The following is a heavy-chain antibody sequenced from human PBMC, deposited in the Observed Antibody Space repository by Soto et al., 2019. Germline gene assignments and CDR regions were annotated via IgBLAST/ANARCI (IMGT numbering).Heavy chain of an antibody. CDR3: AHGSCSSADCYPNPYLDY. J-gene: IGHJ4*02. CDR2: IYWDDDE. CDR1: GFSLSTTAEG. V-gene: IGHV2-5*02. D-gene: IGHD2-2*01. Sequence: QITLKESGPPLVNPTQTLTLTCTFSGFSLSTTAEGVGWIRQPPGKALEWLALIYWDDDERYSPSLKSRLTITKHTSKTQVVLTMTNVDPVDTATYYCAHGSCSSADCYPNPYLDYWGQGILVTVSS.